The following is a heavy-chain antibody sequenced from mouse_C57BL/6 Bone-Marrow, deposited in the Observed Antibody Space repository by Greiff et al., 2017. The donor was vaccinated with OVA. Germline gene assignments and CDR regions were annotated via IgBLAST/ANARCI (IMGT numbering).Heavy chain of an antibody. D-gene: IGHD2-3*01. CDR1: GYTFTSYW. Sequence: QVQLQQPGAELVMPGASVKLSCKASGYTFTSYWMHWVKQRPGQGLEWIGEIDPSDSSTNYNQKFKGKSTLTVDKSSSPAYMQLSRLTSEDSAVYYGALYDGYYRYFDVWGTGTTVTVSS. V-gene: IGHV1-69*01. J-gene: IGHJ1*03. CDR2: IDPSDSST. CDR3: ALYDGYYRYFDV.